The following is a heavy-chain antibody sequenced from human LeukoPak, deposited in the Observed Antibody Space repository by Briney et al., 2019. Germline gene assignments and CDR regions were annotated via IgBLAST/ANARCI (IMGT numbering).Heavy chain of an antibody. V-gene: IGHV1-24*01. CDR2: FDPEDGET. D-gene: IGHD2-15*01. J-gene: IGHJ3*02. CDR1: GYTLTELS. Sequence: ASVKVSCKVSGYTLTELSMHWVRQAPGKGLEWMGGFDPEDGETVYAQKFQGRVTMTEDTSTDTAYMELSSLRSEDTAVYYCATGEFGVVAAPGDAFDIWGQGTMVTVSS. CDR3: ATGEFGVVAAPGDAFDI.